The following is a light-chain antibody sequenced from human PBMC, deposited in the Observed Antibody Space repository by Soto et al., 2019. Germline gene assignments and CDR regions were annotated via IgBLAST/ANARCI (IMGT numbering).Light chain of an antibody. CDR1: QSVGDTF. Sequence: EIVLTQSPGTLSLSPGEKATLSCRASQSVGDTFLSWYQQKPGLAPWLLIYGVSNRATGIPDRFSGSGSGTDFILTISRLEPEDFALYYCGQFVSSPPRTFGQGTKVEIK. CDR2: GVS. CDR3: GQFVSSPPRT. J-gene: IGKJ1*01. V-gene: IGKV3-20*01.